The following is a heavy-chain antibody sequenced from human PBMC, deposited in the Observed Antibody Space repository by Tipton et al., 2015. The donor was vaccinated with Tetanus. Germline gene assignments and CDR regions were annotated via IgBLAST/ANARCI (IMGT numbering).Heavy chain of an antibody. J-gene: IGHJ4*02. CDR3: ARYYDSSGYYRRRYTSSFDH. D-gene: IGHD3-22*01. CDR2: IYYSGNS. V-gene: IGHV4-39*07. CDR1: GGPIRDSDYY. Sequence: TLSLTCSVSGGPIRDSDYYWGWVRLPPGKGLEWIAGIYYSGNSYYNPTFQSRVTISVDTSRNQFSLRLSSVTAADTAVYYCARYYDSSGYYRRRYTSSFDHWGQGTLVTVSS.